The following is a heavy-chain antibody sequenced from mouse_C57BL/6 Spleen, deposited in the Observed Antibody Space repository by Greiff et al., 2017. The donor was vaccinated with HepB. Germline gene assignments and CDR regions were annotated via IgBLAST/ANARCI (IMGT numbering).Heavy chain of an antibody. CDR3: ATLDSSGGFAY. D-gene: IGHD3-2*02. V-gene: IGHV1-64*01. CDR1: GYTFTSYW. J-gene: IGHJ3*01. CDR2: IHPNSGST. Sequence: QVQLQQPGAELVKPGASVKLSCKASGYTFTSYWMHWVKQRPGQSLEWIGMIHPNSGSTNYNEKFKSKATLTVDKSSSTAYMQLSSLTSEDSAVYYCATLDSSGGFAYWGQGTLVTVSA.